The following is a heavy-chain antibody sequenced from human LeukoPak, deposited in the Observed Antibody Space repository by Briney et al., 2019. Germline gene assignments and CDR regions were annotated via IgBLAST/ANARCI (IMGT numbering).Heavy chain of an antibody. CDR3: ARVTVGIGIVGATYWFDP. CDR1: GGSFSGYY. CDR2: INHSGST. J-gene: IGHJ5*02. V-gene: IGHV4-34*01. Sequence: KPSETLSLTCAVYGGSFSGYYWSWIRQPPGKGLEWIGEINHSGSTNYNPSLKSRVTISVDTSKNQFSLKLSSVTAADTAVYYCARVTVGIGIVGATYWFDPWGQGTLVTVSS. D-gene: IGHD1-26*01.